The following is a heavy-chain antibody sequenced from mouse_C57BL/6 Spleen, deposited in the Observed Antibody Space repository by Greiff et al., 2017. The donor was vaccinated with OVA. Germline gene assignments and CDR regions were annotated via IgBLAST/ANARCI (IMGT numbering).Heavy chain of an antibody. V-gene: IGHV1-69*01. CDR2: IDPSDSYT. CDR1: GYTFTSYW. Sequence: QVQLQQPGAELVMPGASVKLSCKASGYTFTSYWMHWVKQRPGQGLEWIGEIDPSDSYTNYNQKFKGKSTLTVDKSSSTAYMQLSSLTSEDSAVYYCAYEGFAYWGQGTLVTVSA. J-gene: IGHJ3*01. CDR3: AYEGFAY. D-gene: IGHD1-1*01.